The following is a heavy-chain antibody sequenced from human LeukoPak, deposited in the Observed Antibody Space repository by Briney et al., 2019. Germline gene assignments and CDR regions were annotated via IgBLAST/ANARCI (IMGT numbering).Heavy chain of an antibody. J-gene: IGHJ5*01. CDR1: GDTVSSTSGA. V-gene: IGHV6-1*01. CDR3: ARERIDSFAS. CDR2: TYYRSRWFN. Sequence: SHTLSLTCAISGDTVSSTSGAWNWIRQSPSRGLEWLGRTYYRSRWFNDYAVSVKSRLTFSPDTSKNQVSLQLNSVIPEDTAVYYCARERIDSFASWGQGTLVTVSS. D-gene: IGHD3-16*02.